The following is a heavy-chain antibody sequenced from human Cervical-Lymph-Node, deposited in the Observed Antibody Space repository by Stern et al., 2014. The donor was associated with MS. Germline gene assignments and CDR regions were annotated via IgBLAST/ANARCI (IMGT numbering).Heavy chain of an antibody. CDR3: ARGGGLVGYFDY. J-gene: IGHJ4*02. D-gene: IGHD1-26*01. CDR2: ITAVFGTT. CDR1: GDTFSSYA. Sequence: VQLVQSGAEVKKPGSSVKVSCKASGDTFSSYAINWGRQVPGQGLEWMGGITAVFGTTNYAQKFQGRVTITADKSTNTAYMELMTLRSEDTAVYYCARGGGLVGYFDYWGQGTLVSVSS. V-gene: IGHV1-69*06.